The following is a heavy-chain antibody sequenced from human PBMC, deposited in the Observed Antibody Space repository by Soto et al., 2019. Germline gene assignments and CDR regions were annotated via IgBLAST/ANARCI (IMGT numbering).Heavy chain of an antibody. CDR2: IYPGDSDT. V-gene: IGHV5-51*01. CDR3: ARNPRDSSGHSLEYFQH. CDR1: GYTFSRYW. J-gene: IGHJ1*01. Sequence: VESLTVYCSVSGYTFSRYWIAWLRQLPGQDLEWMGIIYPGDSDTRYSPSFRGQVTISADNSINTAYLQWRSLKASDTAIYYCARNPRDSSGHSLEYFQHWGQGTMVTVSS. D-gene: IGHD3-22*01.